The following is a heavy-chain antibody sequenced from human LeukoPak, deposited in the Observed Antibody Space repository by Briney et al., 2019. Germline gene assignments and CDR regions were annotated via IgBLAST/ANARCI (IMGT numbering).Heavy chain of an antibody. J-gene: IGHJ4*02. CDR3: ARARRDGYPVGYFDY. Sequence: GGSLRLSCAASGFTFSSYSMNWVRQAPGKGLEWVSSISSSSSYIYYADSVKGRFTISRDNAKNSLYLQMNSLRAEDTAMYYCARARRDGYPVGYFDYWGQGTLVTVSS. CDR1: GFTFSSYS. CDR2: ISSSSSYI. D-gene: IGHD5-24*01. V-gene: IGHV3-21*01.